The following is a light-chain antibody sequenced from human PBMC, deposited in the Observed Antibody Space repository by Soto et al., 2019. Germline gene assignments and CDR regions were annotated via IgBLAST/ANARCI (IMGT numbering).Light chain of an antibody. CDR2: DVS. V-gene: IGLV2-14*01. CDR1: SSDVGGYNY. CDR3: SSYTSSSTLDVV. J-gene: IGLJ2*01. Sequence: QSALTQPASVSGAPGQSITISCTGTSSDVGGYNYVSWYQQHPGKAPKLMIYDVSNRPSGVSNRFSGSKSGNTASLTISGLQAEDEADYSCSSYTSSSTLDVVFGGGTQLTVL.